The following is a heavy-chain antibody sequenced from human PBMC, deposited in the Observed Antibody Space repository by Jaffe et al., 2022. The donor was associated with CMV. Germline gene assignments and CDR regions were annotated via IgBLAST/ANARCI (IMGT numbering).Heavy chain of an antibody. V-gene: IGHV4-39*01. CDR3: ARRGYYVGYFDY. D-gene: IGHD1-26*01. J-gene: IGHJ4*02. CDR2: IYYSGST. Sequence: QLQLQESGPGLVKPSETLSLTCTVSGGSISSSSYYWGWIRQPPGKGLEWIGSIYYSGSTYYNPSLKSRVTISVDTSKNQFSLKLSSVTAADTAVYYCARRGYYVGYFDYWGQGTLVTVSS. CDR1: GGSISSSSYY.